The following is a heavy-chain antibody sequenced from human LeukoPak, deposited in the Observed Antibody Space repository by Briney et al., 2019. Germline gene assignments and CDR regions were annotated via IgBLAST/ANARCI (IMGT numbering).Heavy chain of an antibody. CDR3: AKGPGETAAADYWYFDL. D-gene: IGHD5-18*01. Sequence: GGSLRLSCAASGFTFGSYGMHWVRQAPGKGLEWVAFIRYDGSNKYYADSVKGRFTISRDNSKNTLSLQMNSLRGEDTAVYYCAKGPGETAAADYWYFDLWGRGTLVTVSS. V-gene: IGHV3-30*02. CDR1: GFTFGSYG. CDR2: IRYDGSNK. J-gene: IGHJ2*01.